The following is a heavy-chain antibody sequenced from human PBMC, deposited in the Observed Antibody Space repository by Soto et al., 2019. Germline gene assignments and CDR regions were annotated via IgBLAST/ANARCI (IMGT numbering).Heavy chain of an antibody. CDR1: GGSFSNYI. V-gene: IGHV1-69*01. D-gene: IGHD6-19*01. CDR2: TIPMFATA. CDR3: ARGLFGQQWLVGFDT. Sequence: QVHLVQSGAEVKKPGSSVKVSCKASGGSFSNYIFAWVRQAPGQGLEWMGGTIPMFATAQYAQKLQGRVTITADESTSTVYMDLTSLTSDDTAXXYCARGLFGQQWLVGFDTWGQGTLVTV. J-gene: IGHJ4*02.